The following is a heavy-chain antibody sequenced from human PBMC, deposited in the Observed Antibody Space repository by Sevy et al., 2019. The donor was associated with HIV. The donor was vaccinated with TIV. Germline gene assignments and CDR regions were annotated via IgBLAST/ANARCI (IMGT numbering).Heavy chain of an antibody. CDR3: TTGDIVVVPAAPGGYYYYMDV. Sequence: GGSLRLSCAASGFTFSNAWMSWVRQAPGKGLEWVGRIKSKTDGGTTDYAAPVKGRLTISRDDSKNTLYLQMNSLKTEDTAVYYCTTGDIVVVPAAPGGYYYYMDVWGKGTTVTVSS. J-gene: IGHJ6*03. D-gene: IGHD2-2*01. V-gene: IGHV3-15*01. CDR2: IKSKTDGGTT. CDR1: GFTFSNAW.